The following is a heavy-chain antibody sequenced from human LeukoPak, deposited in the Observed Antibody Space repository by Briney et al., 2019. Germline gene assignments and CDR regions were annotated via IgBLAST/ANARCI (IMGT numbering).Heavy chain of an antibody. J-gene: IGHJ4*02. V-gene: IGHV3-21*01. CDR3: ATLSYDSSGYPDY. CDR2: ISSSSSYI. D-gene: IGHD3-22*01. Sequence: GGSLRLSCAASGFTFSSYSMNWVRQAPGKGLEWVSSISSSSSYIYYADSVKGRFTISRDNAKNSLYLQMNSLRAEDTAVYYCATLSYDSSGYPDYWGQGTLVTVSS. CDR1: GFTFSSYS.